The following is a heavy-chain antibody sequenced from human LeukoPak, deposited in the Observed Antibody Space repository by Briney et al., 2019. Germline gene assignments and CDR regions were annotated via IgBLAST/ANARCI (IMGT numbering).Heavy chain of an antibody. CDR3: ARVGEGRYYQYYYMHV. J-gene: IGHJ6*03. CDR1: GFTLSSYA. Sequence: GGSLRLSCAASGFTLSSYAMHWVRQAPGKGLEYVSAISKNGGNTYYANSVKGRFSISRDNSKNTLYLQMGSLRTEDMAVYYCARVGEGRYYQYYYMHVWGKGPTVTVSS. CDR2: ISKNGGNT. V-gene: IGHV3-64*01. D-gene: IGHD1-26*01.